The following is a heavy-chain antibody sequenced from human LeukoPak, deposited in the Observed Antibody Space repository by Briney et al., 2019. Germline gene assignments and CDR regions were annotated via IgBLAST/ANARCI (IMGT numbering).Heavy chain of an antibody. CDR1: GGSISSYY. CDR3: ARGGIAVAGTGAYFDY. D-gene: IGHD6-19*01. J-gene: IGHJ4*02. Sequence: SETLSLTCTVSGGSISSYYWSWIRQPAGKGLEWIGRIYTSGSTNYNPSLKSRVTISVDTSKNQFSLKLSSVTAADTAVYYCARGGIAVAGTGAYFDYWGQGTLVTVSS. CDR2: IYTSGST. V-gene: IGHV4-4*07.